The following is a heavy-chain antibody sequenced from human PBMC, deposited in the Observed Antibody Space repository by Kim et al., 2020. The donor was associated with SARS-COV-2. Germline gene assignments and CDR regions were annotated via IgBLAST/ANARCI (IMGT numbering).Heavy chain of an antibody. J-gene: IGHJ6*02. CDR3: AKKKAAAGPSNWNDNYYYGMDV. CDR2: ISYDGSNK. Sequence: GGSLRLSCAASGFTFSSYGMHWVRQAPGKGLEWVAVISYDGSNKYYADSVKGRFTISRDNSKNTLYLQMNSLRAEDTAVYYCAKKKAAAGPSNWNDNYYYGMDVWGQGTTVTVSS. CDR1: GFTFSSYG. V-gene: IGHV3-30*18. D-gene: IGHD1-20*01.